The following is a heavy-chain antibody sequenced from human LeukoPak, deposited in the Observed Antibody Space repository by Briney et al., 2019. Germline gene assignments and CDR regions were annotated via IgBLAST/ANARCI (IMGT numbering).Heavy chain of an antibody. V-gene: IGHV3-66*02. CDR3: ARDRAEGKTWVEFDP. CDR1: GFIVNSYA. Sequence: GGSLRLSCATSGFIVNSYAMSWVRQAPGKGLAWVSLIYSDGVTQYADSVKGRFTISRDNSKNTLYLQMNSLRDEDTAVYFCARDRAEGKTWVEFDPWGQGTLVTVSS. CDR2: IYSDGVT. J-gene: IGHJ5*02.